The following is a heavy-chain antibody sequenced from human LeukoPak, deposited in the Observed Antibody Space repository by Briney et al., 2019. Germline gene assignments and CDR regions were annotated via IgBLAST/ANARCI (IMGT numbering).Heavy chain of an antibody. J-gene: IGHJ6*03. D-gene: IGHD2-2*01. CDR2: IWNDGSNK. CDR3: AKDDRYCSSTSCLDEYYYYYMDV. Sequence: PGGSLRLSCAASGFTFRNYGMHWVRQAPGKGLEWVAIIWNDGSNKYYADSVKGRFTISRDNSKNTLYVQMNSLRAEDTAVYYCAKDDRYCSSTSCLDEYYYYYMDVWGKGTTVTVSS. CDR1: GFTFRNYG. V-gene: IGHV3-30*02.